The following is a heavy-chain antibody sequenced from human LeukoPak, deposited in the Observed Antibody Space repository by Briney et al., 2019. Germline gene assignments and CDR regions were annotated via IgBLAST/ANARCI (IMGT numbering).Heavy chain of an antibody. D-gene: IGHD2-15*01. V-gene: IGHV1-69*13. CDR2: IIPIFGTA. J-gene: IGHJ6*03. CDR3: ASCSGGSCYSGNYYYYYMDV. Sequence: GASVEVSCKASGGTFSSYAISWVRQAPGQGLEWMGRIIPIFGTANYAQKFQGRVTITADESTSTAYMELSSLRSEDTAVYYCASCSGGSCYSGNYYYYYMDVWGKGTTVTISS. CDR1: GGTFSSYA.